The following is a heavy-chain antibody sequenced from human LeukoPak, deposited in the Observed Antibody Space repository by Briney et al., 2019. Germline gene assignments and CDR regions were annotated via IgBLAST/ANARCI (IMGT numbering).Heavy chain of an antibody. CDR1: GFTVSSNY. D-gene: IGHD5-18*01. CDR3: ARGGRGYNEGYYYYYMDV. Sequence: GGSLRLSCAASGFTVSSNYMSWVRQAPGKGLEWVSVIYSGGSTYYADSVKGRFTITRDNSKNTLYLQMKSPRAEDTAVYYCARGGRGYNEGYYYYYMDVWGKGTTVTVSS. J-gene: IGHJ6*03. V-gene: IGHV3-66*02. CDR2: IYSGGST.